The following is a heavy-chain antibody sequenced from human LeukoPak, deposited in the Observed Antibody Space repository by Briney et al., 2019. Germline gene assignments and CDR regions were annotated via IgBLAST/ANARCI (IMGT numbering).Heavy chain of an antibody. D-gene: IGHD2-2*03. CDR1: GYTFTSYG. CDR2: ISAYNGNT. J-gene: IGHJ4*02. CDR3: ARLSGYCSSTSCFPRY. Sequence: ASVKVSCKASGYTFTSYGISWVRQAPGQGLEWMGWISAYNGNTNYAQKLQGRVTMTTDTSTSTAYMELRSLGSDDTAVYYCARLSGYCSSTSCFPRYWGQGTLVTVSS. V-gene: IGHV1-18*01.